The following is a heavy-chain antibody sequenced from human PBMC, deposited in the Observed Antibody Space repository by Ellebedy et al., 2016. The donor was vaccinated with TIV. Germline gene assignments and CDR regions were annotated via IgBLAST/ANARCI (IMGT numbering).Heavy chain of an antibody. V-gene: IGHV3-23*01. CDR3: AKDQGGYCSSTSCYDAYGMDV. D-gene: IGHD2-2*01. CDR1: GFTFSTYA. CDR2: ISGRGSST. J-gene: IGHJ6*02. Sequence: GESLKISCAASGFTFSTYAVNWVRQAPGKGLEWVSSISGRGSSTYYTDPVKGRFTISRDNSKNTLYLQMNSLRDEDTAEYYCAKDQGGYCSSTSCYDAYGMDVWGQGTTVTVSS.